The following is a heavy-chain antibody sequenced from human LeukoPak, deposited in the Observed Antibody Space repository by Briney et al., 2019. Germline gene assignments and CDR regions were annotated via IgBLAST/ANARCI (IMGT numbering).Heavy chain of an antibody. D-gene: IGHD6-6*01. CDR3: ARDSSSSRVWYYYYMDV. CDR1: GGSISSGSYY. V-gene: IGHV4-61*02. J-gene: IGHJ6*03. Sequence: SETLSLTCTVSGGSISSGSYYWSWIRQPAGKGLEWIGRIYTSGSTNYNPSLKSRVTISVDTSKNQFSLKLSSVTAADTAVYYCARDSSSSRVWYYYYMDVWGKGTTVTVSS. CDR2: IYTSGST.